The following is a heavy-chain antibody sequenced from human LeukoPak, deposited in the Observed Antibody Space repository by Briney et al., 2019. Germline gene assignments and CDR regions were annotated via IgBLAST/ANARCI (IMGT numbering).Heavy chain of an antibody. CDR3: ARQGGYYDSSGCYYPYYYYGMDV. D-gene: IGHD3-22*01. V-gene: IGHV5-51*01. J-gene: IGHJ6*02. Sequence: PGESLKISCKGSGYSFTSYWIGWVRQMPGKGLEWMGIIYPGDSDTRYSPSFQGQVTISADKSISTAYLQWSSLKASDTAMYYCARQGGYYDSSGCYYPYYYYGMDVWGQGTTVTVSS. CDR1: GYSFTSYW. CDR2: IYPGDSDT.